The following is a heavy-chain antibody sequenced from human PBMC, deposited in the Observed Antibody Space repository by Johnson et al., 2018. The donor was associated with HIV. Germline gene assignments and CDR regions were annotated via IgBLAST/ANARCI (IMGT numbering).Heavy chain of an antibody. CDR1: GFTFDDYA. V-gene: IGHV3-9*01. Sequence: VQVVESGGGLVQPGRSLRLSCAASGFTFDDYAMHWVRQAPGKGLEWVSGISWNSGSIGYADSVKGRFTISRDNAKNSLYLQMNSLRAEDTALYYCAKDSRRAAAGRIGLCAFDIWGQGTMVTVSS. D-gene: IGHD6-13*01. J-gene: IGHJ3*02. CDR3: AKDSRRAAAGRIGLCAFDI. CDR2: ISWNSGSI.